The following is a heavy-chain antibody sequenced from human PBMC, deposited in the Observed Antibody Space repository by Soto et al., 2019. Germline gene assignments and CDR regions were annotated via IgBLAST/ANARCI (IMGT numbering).Heavy chain of an antibody. J-gene: IGHJ3*02. Sequence: SENLSLTGIVSGVSVNDGNFYWNGIRQSPAKGLEWIGYVHDNGITNYNPSLKSRVTFSIDTSKNEFSLKLKSVTAADTAVYYCARQLGMGAFDIWGQGTMVTVSS. CDR2: VHDNGIT. CDR3: ARQLGMGAFDI. CDR1: GVSVNDGNFY. D-gene: IGHD7-27*01. V-gene: IGHV4-61*01.